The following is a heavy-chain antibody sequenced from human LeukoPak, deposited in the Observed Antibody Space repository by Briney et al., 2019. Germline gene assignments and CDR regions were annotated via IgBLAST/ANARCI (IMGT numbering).Heavy chain of an antibody. Sequence: GASVKVSCKASGYTFTGYYMHWVRQAPGQGLEWMGWINPNSGGTNYAQKFQGRVTMTRDTSISTAYMELSRLRSDDTAVYYCASIYCSSTGCLDYFDYWGQGTLVTVSS. J-gene: IGHJ4*02. CDR2: INPNSGGT. D-gene: IGHD2-2*01. CDR3: ASIYCSSTGCLDYFDY. CDR1: GYTFTGYY. V-gene: IGHV1-2*02.